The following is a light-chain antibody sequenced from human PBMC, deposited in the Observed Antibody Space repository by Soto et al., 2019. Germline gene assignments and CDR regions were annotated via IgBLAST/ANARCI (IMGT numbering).Light chain of an antibody. Sequence: DIPMTQSPSSLSASVGDRVTITCQASQDISNYLNWYQQKPGKAPQLLIYDASNLETGVPSRFSGSGSGTDFTCTISSLQPEDIATYYCQQYDNIPPTFGHGTKVDIK. J-gene: IGKJ3*01. V-gene: IGKV1-33*01. CDR3: QQYDNIPPT. CDR2: DAS. CDR1: QDISNY.